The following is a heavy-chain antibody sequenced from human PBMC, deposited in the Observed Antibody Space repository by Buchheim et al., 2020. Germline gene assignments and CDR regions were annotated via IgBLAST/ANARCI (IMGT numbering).Heavy chain of an antibody. CDR3: ATGNSNFDY. Sequence: EVQLLESGGGLVQPGGSLRLSCAASGFTFVNYAMSWVRQPPGKGLEWVSGITGSGESTYYADSVKGRFTISRDNSKNTLYVQMNRLRAEDTAIYYCATGNSNFDYCGQGTL. CDR1: GFTFVNYA. D-gene: IGHD5-18*01. J-gene: IGHJ4*02. V-gene: IGHV3-23*01. CDR2: ITGSGEST.